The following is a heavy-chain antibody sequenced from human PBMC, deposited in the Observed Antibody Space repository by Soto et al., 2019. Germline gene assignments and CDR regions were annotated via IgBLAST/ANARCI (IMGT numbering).Heavy chain of an antibody. J-gene: IGHJ4*02. CDR2: IKQDGSEK. CDR3: ARDYYXSGSYYIVDY. D-gene: IGHD3-10*01. CDR1: GFTFSSYW. V-gene: IGHV3-7*01. Sequence: EVQLVESGGGLVQPGGSLRLSCAASGFTFSSYWMSWVRQAPGKGLEWVANIKQDGSEKYYVDSVKGRFTISRDNAKNSLYLQMNSLRAEDTAVYYCARDYYXSGSYYIVDYWGQGTLVTVSS.